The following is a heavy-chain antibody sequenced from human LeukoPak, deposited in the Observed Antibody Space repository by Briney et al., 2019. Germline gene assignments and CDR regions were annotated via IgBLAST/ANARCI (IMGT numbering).Heavy chain of an antibody. CDR3: AREPIAARGI. V-gene: IGHV3-21*01. J-gene: IGHJ3*02. D-gene: IGHD6-13*01. CDR2: ISSSSSYI. CDR1: GFTFSSYS. Sequence: PGGSLRLSCAASGFTFSSYSMNWVRQAPGKGLEWVSSISSSSSYIYYADSVKGRLTISRDNAKNSLYLQMNSLRAEDTAVYYCAREPIAARGIWGQGTMVTVSS.